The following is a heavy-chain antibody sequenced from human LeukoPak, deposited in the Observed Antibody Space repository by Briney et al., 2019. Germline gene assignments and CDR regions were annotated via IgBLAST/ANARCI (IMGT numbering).Heavy chain of an antibody. V-gene: IGHV3-23*01. CDR3: ASPPVEMATITYAFDI. CDR1: GFTFSSYG. D-gene: IGHD5-24*01. CDR2: ISGSGGST. J-gene: IGHJ3*02. Sequence: GGTLRLSCAASGFTFSSYGMSWVRQAPGKGLEWVSAISGSGGSTYYADSVKGRFTISRDNSKNTLYLQMNSLRAEDTAVYYCASPPVEMATITYAFDIWGQGTMVTVSS.